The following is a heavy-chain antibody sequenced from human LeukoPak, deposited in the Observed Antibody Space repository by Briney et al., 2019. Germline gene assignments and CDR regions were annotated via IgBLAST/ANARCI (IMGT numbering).Heavy chain of an antibody. Sequence: PSETLSLTCAVYGGSFSGYYWSWIRQPPGKGLEWIGEINHSGSTNYNPSLKSRVTISVDTSKNQFSLKLSSVTAADTAVYYCARGRGNNCSSTSCYLDYWGQGTLVTVSS. CDR2: INHSGST. J-gene: IGHJ4*02. CDR1: GGSFSGYY. D-gene: IGHD2-2*01. CDR3: ARGRGNNCSSTSCYLDY. V-gene: IGHV4-34*01.